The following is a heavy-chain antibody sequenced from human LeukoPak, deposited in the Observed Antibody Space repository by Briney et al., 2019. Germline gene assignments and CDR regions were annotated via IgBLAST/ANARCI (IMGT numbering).Heavy chain of an antibody. D-gene: IGHD3-22*01. CDR3: AREEVVVISFDY. V-gene: IGHV3-66*02. CDR1: GFTVSSTY. CDR2: LYSGDTT. Sequence: GGSLRLSCAASGFTVSSTYMSWVRQAPGKGLEWVSALYSGDTTYYADSVKGRFTISRDNSKNTLYLQMNSLRAEDTAVYYCAREEVVVISFDYWGQGTLVTVSS. J-gene: IGHJ4*02.